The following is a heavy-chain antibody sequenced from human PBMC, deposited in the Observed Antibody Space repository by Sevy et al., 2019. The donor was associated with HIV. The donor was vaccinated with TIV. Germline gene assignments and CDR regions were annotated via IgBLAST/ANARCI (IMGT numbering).Heavy chain of an antibody. CDR1: GFTFSSYG. V-gene: IGHV3-33*01. Sequence: GGSLRLSCAASGFTFSSYGMHWVRQAPGKGLEWVALIWYDGSNKYYADSVKGRFTISRDNSKNTLYLQMYSLGAEDTAVYYCVSGAYYYESRTENFDYWGQGTLFTVSS. J-gene: IGHJ4*02. CDR3: VSGAYYYESRTENFDY. D-gene: IGHD3-22*01. CDR2: IWYDGSNK.